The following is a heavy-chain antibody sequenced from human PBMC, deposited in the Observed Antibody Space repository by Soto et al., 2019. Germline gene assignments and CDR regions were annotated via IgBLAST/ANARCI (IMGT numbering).Heavy chain of an antibody. CDR1: GGSINDFAYY. CDR3: ARRERYYGSPGWFDP. CDR2: VYHNENT. Sequence: PSETLSLTCTVPGGSINDFAYYWGWIRQAPGKGLEWIGTVYHNENTYYNPSLKSRITISADTAKNQFSLNLRSVTAADTAIYFCARRERYYGSPGWFDPWGQGTLVTVSS. D-gene: IGHD3-16*01. J-gene: IGHJ5*02. V-gene: IGHV4-39*01.